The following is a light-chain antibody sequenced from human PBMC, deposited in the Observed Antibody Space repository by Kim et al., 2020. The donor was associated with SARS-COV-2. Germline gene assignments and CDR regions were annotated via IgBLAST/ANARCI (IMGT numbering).Light chain of an antibody. Sequence: PGERATLSCRASQSVSSSYLAWYQQKPGQAPRLLIYGASSRATGIPDRFSGSGSGTDFTLTISRLEPEDFAVYYCQQYGSSPPSTFGQGTRLEIK. J-gene: IGKJ5*01. CDR2: GAS. V-gene: IGKV3-20*01. CDR1: QSVSSSY. CDR3: QQYGSSPPST.